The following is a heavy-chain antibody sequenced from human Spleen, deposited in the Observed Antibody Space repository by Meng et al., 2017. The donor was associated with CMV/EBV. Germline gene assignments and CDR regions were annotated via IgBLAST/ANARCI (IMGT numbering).Heavy chain of an antibody. V-gene: IGHV2-26*01. CDR3: AHTPKEWDLLPFDY. D-gene: IGHD1-26*01. CDR1: GFSLSNARMG. CDR2: IFSNDEK. Sequence: SGPTLVKPTETLTLTCTVSGFSLSNARMGVSWIRQPPGKALEWLAHIFSNDEKSYSTSLKSRLTITKDTSKNQVVLTMTNMDPVDTATYYCAHTPKEWDLLPFDYWGQGTLVTVSS. J-gene: IGHJ4*02.